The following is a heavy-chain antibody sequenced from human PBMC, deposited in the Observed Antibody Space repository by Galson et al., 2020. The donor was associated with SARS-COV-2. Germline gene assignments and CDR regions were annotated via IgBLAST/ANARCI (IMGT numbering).Heavy chain of an antibody. D-gene: IGHD1-26*01. CDR3: AREVGFAGGKLFYFDS. J-gene: IGHJ4*02. Sequence: SKTLSLTCTVSGASIGSGDYYWSWIRQHPGKGLERIGHDYYSGSTYYNPSHKSRLTIPIDTSKNQFSLKLSSVTAADTTVYYCAREVGFAGGKLFYFDSWGQGALVIVSS. CDR1: GASIGSGDYY. CDR2: DYYSGST. V-gene: IGHV4-31*03.